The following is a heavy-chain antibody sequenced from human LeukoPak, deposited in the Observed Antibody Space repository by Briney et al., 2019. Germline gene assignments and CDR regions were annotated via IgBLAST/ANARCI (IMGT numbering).Heavy chain of an antibody. CDR3: TLAPHFDY. CDR2: VSSGVTST. J-gene: IGHJ4*02. V-gene: IGHV3-74*01. Sequence: GGSLRLSCAASGFSLSNYWMHWVRQVPGKGLVWVSRVSSGVTSTNYADSVKGRFTISRDNAKNTLYLQMNSLKTEDTAVYYCTLAPHFDYWGQGTLVTVSS. CDR1: GFSLSNYW.